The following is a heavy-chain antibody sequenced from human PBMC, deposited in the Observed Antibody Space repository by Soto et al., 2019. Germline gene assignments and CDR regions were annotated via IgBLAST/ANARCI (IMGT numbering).Heavy chain of an antibody. V-gene: IGHV5-10-1*01. J-gene: IGHJ5*02. D-gene: IGHD2-2*01. Sequence: PGESLKISCPGFGYTFTTFWISWVRQMPGKGLEWMGRIDPRDSYVTYSPSFESHVTISADKSISTAYLQWGSLKASDTAMYYCARIYCTTTTCDSWFDPWGQGTLVTVSS. CDR3: ARIYCTTTTCDSWFDP. CDR1: GYTFTTFW. CDR2: IDPRDSYV.